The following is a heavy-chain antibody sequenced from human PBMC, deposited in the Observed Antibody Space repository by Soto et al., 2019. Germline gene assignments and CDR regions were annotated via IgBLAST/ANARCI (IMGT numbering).Heavy chain of an antibody. J-gene: IGHJ6*02. CDR1: GFTFSSYW. CDR3: ARTTPNCYYYYGMDV. V-gene: IGHV3-7*03. CDR2: IKQDGSEK. Sequence: LRLSCAASGFTFSSYWMRWVRQAPGKGLEWVANIKQDGSEKYYVDSVKGRFTISRDNAKNSLYLQMNSLRAEDTAVYYCARTTPNCYYYYGMDVWGQGTTVTVSS. D-gene: IGHD1-1*01.